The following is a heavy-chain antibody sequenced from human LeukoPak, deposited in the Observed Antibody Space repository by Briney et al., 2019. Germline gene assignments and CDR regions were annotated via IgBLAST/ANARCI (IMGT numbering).Heavy chain of an antibody. V-gene: IGHV1-46*01. J-gene: IGHJ4*02. CDR2: INPSGGTT. Sequence: GASVKVSCKASGYTFTSYGISWVRQAPGQGLEWMGRINPSGGTTSYAQKFQGRVTMTRDTSTSAVYMELSSLRSEDTAVYYCARGPLVPAAIDFDYWGQGTLVTVSS. CDR3: ARGPLVPAAIDFDY. D-gene: IGHD2-2*01. CDR1: GYTFTSYG.